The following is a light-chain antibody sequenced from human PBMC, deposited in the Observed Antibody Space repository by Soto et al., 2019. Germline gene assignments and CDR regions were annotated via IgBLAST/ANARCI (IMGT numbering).Light chain of an antibody. CDR1: QSISSY. J-gene: IGKJ4*01. Sequence: DIQMTQSPSSLSASVGDRVTITCRASQSISSYLNWYQHKPGKAPNLLIYAATTLQSGVPSRFSGSGSGTDFTLTISSLQPEDFATYYCQQINSLPVTFGGGTKVDI. CDR3: QQINSLPVT. CDR2: AAT. V-gene: IGKV1-39*01.